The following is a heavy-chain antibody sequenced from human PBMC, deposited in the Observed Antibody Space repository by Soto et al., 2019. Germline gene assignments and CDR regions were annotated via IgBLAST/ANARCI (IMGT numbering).Heavy chain of an antibody. D-gene: IGHD3-9*01. J-gene: IGHJ4*02. V-gene: IGHV4-59*08. CDR3: ARHPGHYDILTGPDY. CDR2: IYYSGST. CDR1: GGSISSYY. Sequence: PSETLSLTCTVSGGSISSYYWSWIRQPPGKGLEWIGYIYYSGSTNYNPSLKSRVTISVDTSKNQFSLKLSSVTAADTAVYYCARHPGHYDILTGPDYWGQGTLVTVSS.